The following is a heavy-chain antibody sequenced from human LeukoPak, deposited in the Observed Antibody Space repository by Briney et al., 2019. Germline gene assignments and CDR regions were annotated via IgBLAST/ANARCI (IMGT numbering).Heavy chain of an antibody. D-gene: IGHD3-16*01. CDR2: IWYDGSNK. CDR1: GFTFSSHG. V-gene: IGHV3-33*02. J-gene: IGHJ4*02. CDR3: ARWGPDKRFDY. Sequence: GRSLRLSCTASGFTFSSHGMHWVRQAPGKGLEWVAVIWYDGSNKYYGDSAKGRFTISGDNSKNTLFLQMNSLRVEDTAVYYCARWGPDKRFDYWGQGAPVTVSP.